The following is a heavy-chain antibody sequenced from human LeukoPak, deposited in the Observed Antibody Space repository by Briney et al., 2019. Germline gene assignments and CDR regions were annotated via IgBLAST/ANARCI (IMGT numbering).Heavy chain of an antibody. CDR1: GYSISSGYY. Sequence: SETLSLTCAVSGYSISSGYYWGWIRQPPGKGLEWIGRIYTSGSTNYNPSLKSRVTMSVDTSKNQFSLKLSSVTAADTAVYYCARVNYDFWSGYQYHYFDYWGQGTLVTVSS. CDR3: ARVNYDFWSGYQYHYFDY. D-gene: IGHD3-3*01. CDR2: IYTSGST. J-gene: IGHJ4*02. V-gene: IGHV4-38-2*01.